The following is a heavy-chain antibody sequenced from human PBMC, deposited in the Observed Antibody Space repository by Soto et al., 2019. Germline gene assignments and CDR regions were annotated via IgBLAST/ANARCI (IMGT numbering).Heavy chain of an antibody. V-gene: IGHV3-21*01. CDR1: GFTFSSYS. Sequence: GGSLRLSCAASGFTFSSYSMNWVRQAPGKGLEWVSSISSSSSYIYYADSVKGRFTISRDNAKNSLYLQMNSLRAEDTAVYYCANLVVPAAIFWFDPWGQGTLVTVSS. J-gene: IGHJ5*02. D-gene: IGHD2-2*02. CDR3: ANLVVPAAIFWFDP. CDR2: ISSSSSYI.